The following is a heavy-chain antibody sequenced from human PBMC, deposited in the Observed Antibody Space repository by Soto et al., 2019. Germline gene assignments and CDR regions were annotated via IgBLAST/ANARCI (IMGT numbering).Heavy chain of an antibody. J-gene: IGHJ6*02. CDR1: GYTLTELS. V-gene: IGHV1-24*01. D-gene: IGHD3-3*01. CDR2: FDPEDGET. Sequence: ASVKVSCKVSGYTLTELSMHWVRQAPGKGLEWMGGFDPEDGETIYAQKFQGRVTMTEDTSTDTACMELSSLRSEDTAVYYCATHTPWVTIFGVVITYYYYGMDVWGQGTTVTVSS. CDR3: ATHTPWVTIFGVVITYYYYGMDV.